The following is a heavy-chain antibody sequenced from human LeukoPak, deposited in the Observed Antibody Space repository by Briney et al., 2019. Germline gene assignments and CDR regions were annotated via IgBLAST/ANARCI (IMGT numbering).Heavy chain of an antibody. D-gene: IGHD3-3*01. V-gene: IGHV4-39*01. CDR1: GGSISTSQYF. Sequence: PSETLSLTCTVSGGSISTSQYFWGWIRQPPGKGLEWIGNIYYSGNTYHNPSLKSRVAISLDKSKNQFSVKLTSVTAADTAVYYCARHFTPLEWLSRYYYYFYYMDVWGKGTTVTVSS. J-gene: IGHJ6*03. CDR3: ARHFTPLEWLSRYYYYFYYMDV. CDR2: IYYSGNT.